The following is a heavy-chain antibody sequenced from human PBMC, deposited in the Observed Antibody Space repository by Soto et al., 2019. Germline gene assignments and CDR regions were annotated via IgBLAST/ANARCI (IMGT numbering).Heavy chain of an antibody. CDR3: AREGQAPYYYYGMDV. CDR2: ISGYNGNT. J-gene: IGHJ6*02. Sequence: QVQVVQAGDEVKKPGASVKVSCKASGYTFTNYGFSWVRQAPGQGLEWMGWISGYNGNTKYAEKFQGRVTMTTDTSTSTAHMELRRLRSYDTAVYYCAREGQAPYYYYGMDVWGQGTAVTVSS. V-gene: IGHV1-18*01. CDR1: GYTFTNYG.